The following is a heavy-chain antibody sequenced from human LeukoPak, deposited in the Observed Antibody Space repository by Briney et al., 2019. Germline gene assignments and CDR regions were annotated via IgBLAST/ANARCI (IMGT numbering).Heavy chain of an antibody. D-gene: IGHD1-1*01. V-gene: IGHV1-18*01. CDR2: ISAYNGNT. CDR3: ARAREYWNDEYYFDY. Sequence: GASVKVSFKASGYTFTSYGISWVGQAPGQGLEWMGWISAYNGNTNYAQKLQGRVTMTTDTSTSTDYMELRSLRSDDTAVYYCARAREYWNDEYYFDYWGQGTLVTVSS. J-gene: IGHJ4*02. CDR1: GYTFTSYG.